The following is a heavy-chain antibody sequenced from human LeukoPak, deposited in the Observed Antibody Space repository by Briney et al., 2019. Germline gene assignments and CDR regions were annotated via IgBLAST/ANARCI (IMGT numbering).Heavy chain of an antibody. Sequence: GGSLRLSCAASGFSFSSYAMTWARQAPVKGLEWVSAISGDGTRTYYADSVKGRFTISRDNSKNTLYLEMSSLRVEDTAIYYCAKWPEGAMDYFDYWGQGTLVTVSS. CDR3: AKWPEGAMDYFDY. V-gene: IGHV3-23*01. CDR1: GFSFSSYA. CDR2: ISGDGTRT. D-gene: IGHD3-16*01. J-gene: IGHJ4*02.